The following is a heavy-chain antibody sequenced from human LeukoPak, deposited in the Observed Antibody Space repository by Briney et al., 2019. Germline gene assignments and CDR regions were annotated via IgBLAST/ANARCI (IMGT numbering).Heavy chain of an antibody. CDR3: AKGGHYSFFDY. V-gene: IGHV3-23*01. CDR2: ISGDGTET. J-gene: IGHJ4*02. Sequence: GSLRLSCTASGLIFRNYAMTWVRQAPRKGLEWVSTISGDGTETFYADSVKGRFTISRDNSKNTHYLQMSSLRAEDTGIYYCAKGGHYSFFDYWGQGTLVTDSS. D-gene: IGHD4-11*01. CDR1: GLIFRNYA.